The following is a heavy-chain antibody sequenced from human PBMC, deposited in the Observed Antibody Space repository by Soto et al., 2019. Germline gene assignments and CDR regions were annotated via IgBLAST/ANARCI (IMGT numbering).Heavy chain of an antibody. V-gene: IGHV4-61*01. J-gene: IGHJ5*02. CDR1: GGSVSSGSYY. Sequence: SETLSLTCTVSGGSVSSGSYYWSWIRQPPGKGLEWIGYIYYSGSTNYNPSLKSRVTISVDTPKNQFSLKLSSVTAADTAVYYCARNVVRGVIPNWFDPWGQGTLVTVSS. CDR2: IYYSGST. D-gene: IGHD3-10*01. CDR3: ARNVVRGVIPNWFDP.